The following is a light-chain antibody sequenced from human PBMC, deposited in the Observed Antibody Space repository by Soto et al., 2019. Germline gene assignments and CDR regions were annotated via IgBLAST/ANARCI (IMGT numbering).Light chain of an antibody. J-gene: IGKJ4*01. V-gene: IGKV3-11*01. CDR3: QQRSNWPPVT. CDR2: GAS. CDR1: QSINRH. Sequence: EIVWAQSPATLALSRGERITLECRSSQSINRHLAWYRQKPGQAPRLLIYGASNRATGIPARFSGSGSGTDFTLTISSLEPEDFGVYYCQQRSNWPPVTFGGGTKVDIK.